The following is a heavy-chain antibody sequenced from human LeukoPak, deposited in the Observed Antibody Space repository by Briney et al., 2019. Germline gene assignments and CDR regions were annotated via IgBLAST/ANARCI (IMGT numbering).Heavy chain of an antibody. J-gene: IGHJ4*02. CDR3: APHYGSGSWYFDY. CDR2: ISGSGGST. D-gene: IGHD3-10*01. Sequence: GGSLRLSCAASGFTFSSYAMSWVRQAPGKGLEWVSAISGSGGSTYYADSVKGRFTISRDNSKNTLYLQMNSLRAEDTAVYCCAPHYGSGSWYFDYWGQGTLVTVSS. V-gene: IGHV3-23*01. CDR1: GFTFSSYA.